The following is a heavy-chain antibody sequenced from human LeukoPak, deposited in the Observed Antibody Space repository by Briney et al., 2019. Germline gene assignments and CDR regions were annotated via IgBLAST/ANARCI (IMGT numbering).Heavy chain of an antibody. CDR2: INPSGGST. CDR3: ARGPKLGPAYFDY. J-gene: IGHJ4*02. CDR1: GYTFTSYY. Sequence: ASVKVSCKASGYTFTSYYMDWVRQAPGQGLEWMGIINPSGGSTSYAQKFQGRVTMTRDTSTRTDYMELSSLRSEDTAVYYCARGPKLGPAYFDYWGQGTLVTVSS. V-gene: IGHV1-46*01. D-gene: IGHD7-27*01.